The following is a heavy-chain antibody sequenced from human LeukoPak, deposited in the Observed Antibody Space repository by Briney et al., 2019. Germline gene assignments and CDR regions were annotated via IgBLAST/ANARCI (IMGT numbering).Heavy chain of an antibody. CDR2: SYDGSNK. CDR3: AKSGDYGDYDYFDY. V-gene: IGHV3-30-3*02. D-gene: IGHD4-17*01. J-gene: IGHJ4*02. Sequence: SYDGSNKYYAYSVQGRFTISRDNSKNTLYLQMNSLRAEDTAVYYCAKSGDYGDYDYFDYWGQGTLVTVSS.